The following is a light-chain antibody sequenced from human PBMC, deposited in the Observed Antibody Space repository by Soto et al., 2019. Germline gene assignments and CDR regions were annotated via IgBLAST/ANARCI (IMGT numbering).Light chain of an antibody. J-gene: IGLJ1*01. CDR2: DVA. CDR3: VSYTSSTTYV. CDR1: SSDVGGSNF. Sequence: VLTQPASVSDSPGQSITISCPGTSSDVGGSNFVSWYQQHPGKPPKLIIYDVANRPSGVSNRFSGSKSGSTASLIISRLQTEDEADYYCVSYTSSTTYVFGTGTKV. V-gene: IGLV2-14*03.